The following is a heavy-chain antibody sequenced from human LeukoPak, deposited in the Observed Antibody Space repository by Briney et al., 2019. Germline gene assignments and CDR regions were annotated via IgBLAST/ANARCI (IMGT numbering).Heavy chain of an antibody. CDR1: GGSISNYY. Sequence: PSETLSLTCTVSGGSISNYYWSWIRQPPGKGLEWIGSIYYSGTTHYNPSLESRVTISVDTSKNQFSLKLASVTAADTAIYYCAKGAGGFSYYNWFDPWGQGTLVTVSS. D-gene: IGHD5-18*01. J-gene: IGHJ5*02. CDR3: AKGAGGFSYYNWFDP. V-gene: IGHV4-39*07. CDR2: IYYSGTT.